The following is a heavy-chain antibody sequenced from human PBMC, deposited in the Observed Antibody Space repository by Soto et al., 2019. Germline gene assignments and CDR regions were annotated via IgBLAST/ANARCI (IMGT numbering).Heavy chain of an antibody. CDR2: ISGSGGST. J-gene: IGHJ4*02. V-gene: IGHV3-23*01. CDR3: AKDKAVPMNSFDY. Sequence: EVQLLESGGGLVQPGGSLRLSCAASGFTFSSYAMSWVRQAPGKGLEWVSAISGSGGSTYYADSVEGRFTISRDNSKNTLYLQMNSLRAEDTAVYYCAKDKAVPMNSFDYWGQGTLVTVSS. CDR1: GFTFSSYA.